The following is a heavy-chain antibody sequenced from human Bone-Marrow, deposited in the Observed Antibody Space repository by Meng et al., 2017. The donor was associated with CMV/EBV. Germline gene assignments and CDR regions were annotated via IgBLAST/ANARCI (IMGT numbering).Heavy chain of an antibody. CDR2: ISSSSSYI. D-gene: IGHD2-21*01. CDR3: ARDPQYCGSTDGFDL. V-gene: IGHV3-21*01. J-gene: IGHJ3*01. CDR1: GFTFSDYS. Sequence: GGSLRLSCAASGFTFSDYSMNWVRQAPGKGLEWVSSISSSSSYIYYADSVKGRFTISRDNAKNSLYLQMNSLRAEDTAVYYCARDPQYCGSTDGFDLWGQGTMVTVSS.